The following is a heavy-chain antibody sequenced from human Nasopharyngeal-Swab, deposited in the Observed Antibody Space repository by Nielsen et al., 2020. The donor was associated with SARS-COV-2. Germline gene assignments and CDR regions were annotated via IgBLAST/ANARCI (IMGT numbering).Heavy chain of an antibody. V-gene: IGHV3-21*01. CDR1: GFTFSSYS. J-gene: IGHJ6*02. CDR3: AREIGWQQLTTSPLYYYYGMDV. CDR2: ISSSSSYI. D-gene: IGHD6-13*01. Sequence: SLKISCAASGFTFSSYSMNWVRQAPGKGLEWVSSISSSSSYIYYADSVKGRFTISRDNAKNSLYLQMNSLRAEDTAVYYCAREIGWQQLTTSPLYYYYGMDVWGQGTTVTVSS.